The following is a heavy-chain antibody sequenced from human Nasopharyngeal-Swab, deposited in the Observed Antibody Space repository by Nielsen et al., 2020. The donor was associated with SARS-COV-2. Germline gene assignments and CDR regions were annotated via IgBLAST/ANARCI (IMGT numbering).Heavy chain of an antibody. Sequence: SVKVSCKVSGYTLTELSMHWVRQAPGKGLEWMGGFDPEDGETIYAQKFQGRVTMTEDTSTDTAYMELSSLRSGDTAVYYCATAPYSSGWSTGYWGQGTLVTVSS. CDR3: ATAPYSSGWSTGY. CDR1: GYTLTELS. D-gene: IGHD6-19*01. V-gene: IGHV1-24*01. CDR2: FDPEDGET. J-gene: IGHJ4*02.